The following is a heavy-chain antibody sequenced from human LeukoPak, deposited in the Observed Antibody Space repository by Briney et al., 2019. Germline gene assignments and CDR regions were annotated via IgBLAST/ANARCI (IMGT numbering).Heavy chain of an antibody. Sequence: GGSLRLSCAASGFIVNTNYMTWVRQAPGKGLEWVAFIRYDGSNKYYADSVKGRFTISRDNSKNTLYLQMNSLRAEDTAVYYCAKDRVYSSSWGAVNWFDPWGQGTLVTVSS. V-gene: IGHV3-30*02. CDR1: GFIVNTNY. CDR3: AKDRVYSSSWGAVNWFDP. D-gene: IGHD6-13*01. J-gene: IGHJ5*02. CDR2: IRYDGSNK.